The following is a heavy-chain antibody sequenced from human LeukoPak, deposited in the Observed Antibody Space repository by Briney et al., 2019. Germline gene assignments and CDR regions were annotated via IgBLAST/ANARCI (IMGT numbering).Heavy chain of an antibody. CDR3: AKQWGIVGVPGGYSDY. V-gene: IGHV3-23*01. Sequence: PGGSLRLSCAASGFTFSSYAMSWVRQAPGKGLEWVSAISGSGGSTYYADSAKGRFTISRDNSKNTLYLQMSSLRAEDTAVYYCAKQWGIVGVPGGYSDYWGQGTLVTVSS. D-gene: IGHD1-26*01. CDR1: GFTFSSYA. CDR2: ISGSGGST. J-gene: IGHJ4*02.